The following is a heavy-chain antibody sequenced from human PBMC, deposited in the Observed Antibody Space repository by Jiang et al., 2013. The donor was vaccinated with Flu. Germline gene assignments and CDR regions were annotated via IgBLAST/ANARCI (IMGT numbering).Heavy chain of an antibody. CDR3: ARGSQGVGGWYFDY. D-gene: IGHD2-15*01. V-gene: IGHV4-59*01. CDR2: IYYSGST. Sequence: KPSETLSLTCTVSGGSISSYYWSWIRQPPGKGLEWIGYIYYSGSTNYNPSLKSRVTISVDTSKNQFSLKLSSVTAADTAVYYCARGSQGVGGWYFDYWGQGTLVTVSS. CDR1: GGSISSYY. J-gene: IGHJ4*02.